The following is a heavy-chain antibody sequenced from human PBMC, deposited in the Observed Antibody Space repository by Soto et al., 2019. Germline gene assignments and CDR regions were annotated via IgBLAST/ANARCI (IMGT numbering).Heavy chain of an antibody. CDR1: GYTFTTYY. Sequence: ASVKVSCKASGYTFTTYYVHWVRQAPGQGLEWMGIINPSGGSTTYAQKFQGRVTMTRDTSTSTVYMELSSLRSEDTAVFYCARDQGRAVGPDAFDIWGQGTMVTVSS. V-gene: IGHV1-46*01. CDR2: INPSGGST. CDR3: ARDQGRAVGPDAFDI. J-gene: IGHJ3*02. D-gene: IGHD6-19*01.